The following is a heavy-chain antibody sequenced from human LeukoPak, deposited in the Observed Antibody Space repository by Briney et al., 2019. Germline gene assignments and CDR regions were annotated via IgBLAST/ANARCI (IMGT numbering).Heavy chain of an antibody. J-gene: IGHJ6*03. V-gene: IGHV4-39*01. D-gene: IGHD3-3*01. CDR2: IYYSGST. CDR1: GGSISSSSYY. Sequence: SETLSLTCTVSGGSISSSSYYWGWIRQPPGKGLEWIGSIYYSGSTYYNPSLKSRVTISVDTSKNQFSLKLSSVTAADTAVYYCARHYDFWSIGYYYYMDVWGKGTTVTVSS. CDR3: ARHYDFWSIGYYYYMDV.